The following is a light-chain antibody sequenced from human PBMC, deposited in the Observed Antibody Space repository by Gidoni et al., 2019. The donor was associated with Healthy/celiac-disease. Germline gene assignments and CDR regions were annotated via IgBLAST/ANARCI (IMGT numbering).Light chain of an antibody. Sequence: EIVLTQSPATLSLSPGERATLSCRARQSVSSYLAWYQQKPGQAPRLLIYDASNRATGIPARFSGSGSGTDLTLTISSLEPEDFAVYYCQQRSNWPPLTFGGGTKVEIK. CDR1: QSVSSY. CDR2: DAS. CDR3: QQRSNWPPLT. J-gene: IGKJ4*01. V-gene: IGKV3-11*01.